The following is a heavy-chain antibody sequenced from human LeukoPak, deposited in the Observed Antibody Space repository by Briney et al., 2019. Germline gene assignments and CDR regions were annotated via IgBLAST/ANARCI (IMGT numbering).Heavy chain of an antibody. Sequence: SETLSLTCTVSGGSISSYYWSWIRQPPGKGLEYIGYIYYSGYTNYNPSLKSRVTISVDTSKNQFSLELSSVTAADTAVYYCARETSQKGAHYMDVWGKGTTVTISS. D-gene: IGHD3-16*01. V-gene: IGHV4-59*01. CDR3: ARETSQKGAHYMDV. J-gene: IGHJ6*03. CDR1: GGSISSYY. CDR2: IYYSGYT.